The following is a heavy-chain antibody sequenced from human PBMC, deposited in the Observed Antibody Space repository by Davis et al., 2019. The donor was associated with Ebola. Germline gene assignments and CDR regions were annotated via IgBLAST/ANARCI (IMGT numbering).Heavy chain of an antibody. D-gene: IGHD6-19*01. Sequence: SLKISCTASGFTFDDYAMHWVRQVPGKGLEWVSGMSWTGRVIGYAESVKSRFTIYRDNAKKSLYLEMNSLRPEDTALYYCAKGDGSDWPNCFDPWGQGTLVTVSS. CDR1: GFTFDDYA. J-gene: IGHJ5*02. CDR2: MSWTGRVI. CDR3: AKGDGSDWPNCFDP. V-gene: IGHV3-9*01.